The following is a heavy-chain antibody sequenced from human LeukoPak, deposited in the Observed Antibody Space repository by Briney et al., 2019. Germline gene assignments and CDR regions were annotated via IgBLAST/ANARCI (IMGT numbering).Heavy chain of an antibody. CDR1: GFTISSNY. CDR3: ARDRRTGRRIGYYYYMDV. D-gene: IGHD1-14*01. V-gene: IGHV3-66*02. J-gene: IGHJ6*03. Sequence: GGSLRLSCAASGFTISSNYMSWVRQAPGKGLEWVSVIYSGGSTYYADSVKGRFTISRDNSKNTLYLQMNSLRAEDTAVYYCARDRRTGRRIGYYYYMDVWGKGTTVTVSS. CDR2: IYSGGST.